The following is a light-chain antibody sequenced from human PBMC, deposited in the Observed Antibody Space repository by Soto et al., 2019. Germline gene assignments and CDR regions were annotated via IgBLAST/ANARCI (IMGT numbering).Light chain of an antibody. CDR3: SSYTSSSPYV. Sequence: QSALTQPPSASGSPGQSVTISCTGTSSDVGGYKYVSWYQQHPGKAPGLMIYEVTKRPSGVPDRFSGSKSGNTASLTVSGLQADDEADYYCSSYTSSSPYVFGTGTKLTVL. J-gene: IGLJ1*01. V-gene: IGLV2-8*01. CDR2: EVT. CDR1: SSDVGGYKY.